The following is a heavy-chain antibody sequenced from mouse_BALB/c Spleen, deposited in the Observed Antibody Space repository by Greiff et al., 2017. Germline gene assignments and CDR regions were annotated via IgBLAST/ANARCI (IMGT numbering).Heavy chain of an antibody. J-gene: IGHJ1*01. V-gene: IGHV5-4*02. CDR2: ISDGGSYT. CDR1: GFTFSDYY. CDR3: ARDGYGNYGYFDV. Sequence: EVKLMESGGGLVKPGGSLKLSCAASGFTFSDYYMYWVRQTPEKRLEWVATISDGGSYTYYPDSVKGRFTISRDNAKNNLYLQMSSLKSEDTAMYYCARDGYGNYGYFDVWGAGTTVTVSS. D-gene: IGHD2-1*01.